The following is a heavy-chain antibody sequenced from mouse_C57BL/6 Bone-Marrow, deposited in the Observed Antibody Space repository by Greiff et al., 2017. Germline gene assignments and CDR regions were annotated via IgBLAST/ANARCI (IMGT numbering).Heavy chain of an antibody. CDR1: GFSLTSYG. V-gene: IGHV2-2*01. D-gene: IGHD2-2*01. CDR3: ARNWDYYVYVGFAY. J-gene: IGHJ3*01. Sequence: VKLQESGPGLVQPSQSLSITCTVSGFSLTSYGVHWVRQSPGKGLEWLGVIWSGGSTDNNAAFISRLSISKDNSKSQVFFKMNSLQADDTAIYYCARNWDYYVYVGFAYWGQGTLVTVSA. CDR2: IWSGGST.